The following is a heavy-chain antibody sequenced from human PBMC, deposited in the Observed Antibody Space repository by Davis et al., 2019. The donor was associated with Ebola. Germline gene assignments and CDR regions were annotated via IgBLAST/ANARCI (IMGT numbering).Heavy chain of an antibody. D-gene: IGHD3-10*01. CDR2: IIPSGGTT. V-gene: IGHV1-46*01. CDR3: AAGGSRGGFDV. J-gene: IGHJ3*01. CDR1: GYTFTTYY. Sequence: ASVKVSCKASGYTFTTYYIHWVRQAPGRGLEWMGIIIPSGGTTNYALKFEGRLTMTEDTSTHTAYMELSSLRSDDSAVYFCAAGGSRGGFDVWGQGTMVTVS.